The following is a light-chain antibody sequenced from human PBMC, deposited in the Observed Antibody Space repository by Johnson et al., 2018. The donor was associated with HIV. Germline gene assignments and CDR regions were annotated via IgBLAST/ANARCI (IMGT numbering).Light chain of an antibody. CDR2: DNN. CDR1: TSNIGNNY. Sequence: QSVLSQPPSVSATPGQKVTISCSGSTSNIGNNYVSWYQQFPGTAPKLLIYDNNKRPSGIPDRFSGSKSGTSATLGITGLQTGDEAYYYCGTWDSSLSAGVFGTGTNVTVL. V-gene: IGLV1-51*01. J-gene: IGLJ1*01. CDR3: GTWDSSLSAGV.